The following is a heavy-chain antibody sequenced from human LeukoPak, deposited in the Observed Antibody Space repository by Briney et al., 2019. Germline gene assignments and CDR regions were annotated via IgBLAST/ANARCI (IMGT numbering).Heavy chain of an antibody. V-gene: IGHV3-15*01. Sequence: GGSLGLSCAASGFTFSNTWMSWVRQAPGEGLEWVGRIKSKTDGGTTDYAAPVKGRFSISRDDSKNTLYLQMNSLKTEDTAVYYCSTDSTIVYWGQGTLVTVSS. CDR1: GFTFSNTW. CDR2: IKSKTDGGTT. D-gene: IGHD3-9*01. J-gene: IGHJ4*02. CDR3: STDSTIVY.